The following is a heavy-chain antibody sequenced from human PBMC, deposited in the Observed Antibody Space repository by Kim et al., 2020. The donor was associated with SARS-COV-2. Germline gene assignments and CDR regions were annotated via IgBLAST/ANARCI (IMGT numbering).Heavy chain of an antibody. CDR3: ARRVRLHCYDSSGYLH. CDR2: IYSAGST. Sequence: GGSLRLSCAASGFTVSSNYMSWVRQAPGKGLEWVSVIYSAGSTNYAASVKGRFTISRDNSKNTLYLQMNSLRAEDTAVYYCARRVRLHCYDSSGYLHWGQGTLVTVSS. V-gene: IGHV3-66*04. J-gene: IGHJ1*01. CDR1: GFTVSSNY. D-gene: IGHD3-22*01.